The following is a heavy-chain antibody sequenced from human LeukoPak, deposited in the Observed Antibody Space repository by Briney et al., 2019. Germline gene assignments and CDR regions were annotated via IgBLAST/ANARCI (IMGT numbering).Heavy chain of an antibody. Sequence: GGSLRLSSAASGFTFSSYAMSWVRPAPGKGLEWVSAISGSGGSTYDADSVKGRFTISRDNSKNTLYLQMNSLRAEDTAVYYCAKSANLVGAEYYFDYWGQGTLVTVSS. CDR3: AKSANLVGAEYYFDY. J-gene: IGHJ4*02. CDR1: GFTFSSYA. D-gene: IGHD1-26*01. V-gene: IGHV3-23*01. CDR2: ISGSGGST.